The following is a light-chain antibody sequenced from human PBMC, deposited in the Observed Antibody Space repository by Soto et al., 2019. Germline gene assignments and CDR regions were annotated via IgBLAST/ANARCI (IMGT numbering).Light chain of an antibody. Sequence: DTQMTESPSSLSASLGDRVTLICRASQNSSDYLNWYLQKPGKAPRLLIYAASTMQSGVPSRFRGSGSGTDFSLTISSLQPEDFATYYCQQNYTCPYTFGQGTKVDIK. CDR1: QNSSDY. J-gene: IGKJ2*01. CDR3: QQNYTCPYT. CDR2: AAS. V-gene: IGKV1-39*01.